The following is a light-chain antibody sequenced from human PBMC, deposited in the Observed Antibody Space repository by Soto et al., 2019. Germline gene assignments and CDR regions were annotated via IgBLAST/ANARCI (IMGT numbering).Light chain of an antibody. J-gene: IGKJ5*01. CDR1: QSLTNPY. CDR2: DIS. Sequence: ENVLTQSPGTPSLSPGARATLFCRASQSLTNPYIAWYQQKPGQAPRLLIYDISSRATGIPDRFSGSVSGTDFTLTITRLEPEDFAVFYCQQYGSSEIIFGQGTRLEI. CDR3: QQYGSSEII. V-gene: IGKV3-20*01.